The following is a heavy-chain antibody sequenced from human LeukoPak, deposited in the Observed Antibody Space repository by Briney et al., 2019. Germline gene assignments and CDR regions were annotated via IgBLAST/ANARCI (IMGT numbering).Heavy chain of an antibody. CDR1: GFTFSSYN. CDR3: AKVGEYQLLSWFDP. CDR2: ISGSGGST. D-gene: IGHD2-2*01. Sequence: PWGSLRLSCAASGFTFSSYNMNWVRQAPGKGLEWVSAISGSGGSTYYADSVKGRFTISRDNSKNTLYLQMNSLRAEDTAVYYCAKVGEYQLLSWFDPWGQGTLVTVSS. V-gene: IGHV3-23*01. J-gene: IGHJ5*02.